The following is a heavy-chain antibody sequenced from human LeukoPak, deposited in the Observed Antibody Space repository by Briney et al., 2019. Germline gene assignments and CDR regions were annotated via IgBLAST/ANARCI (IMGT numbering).Heavy chain of an antibody. CDR1: GGSISSGGYS. D-gene: IGHD6-13*01. V-gene: IGHV4-61*02. J-gene: IGHJ3*01. CDR2: IYSSGST. CDR3: VRGIAAAPERAFDV. Sequence: SQTLSLTCAVSGGSISSGGYSWSWIRQPAGKGLEWIGRIYSSGSTDYNPSLKSRVTMSVDTSKNQFSLKMSSVTAADTAVFYCVRGIAAAPERAFDVWGQGTMVTVSS.